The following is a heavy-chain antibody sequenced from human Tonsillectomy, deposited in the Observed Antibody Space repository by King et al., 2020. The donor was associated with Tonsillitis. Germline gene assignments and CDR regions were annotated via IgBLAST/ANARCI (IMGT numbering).Heavy chain of an antibody. CDR1: GSTFSSYG. J-gene: IGHJ6*02. CDR3: AKDLWGVSRQYGMDV. Sequence: VQLVESGGGVVQPGRSLKLSCAASGSTFSSYGMHWVRQAPGKGLEWVAVISYDERNKFYADSVKGRFTISRDNSKNTLYVQMNSLRVEDTGVYYCAKDLWGVSRQYGMDVWGQGTTVTVSS. V-gene: IGHV3-30*18. CDR2: ISYDERNK. D-gene: IGHD5/OR15-5a*01.